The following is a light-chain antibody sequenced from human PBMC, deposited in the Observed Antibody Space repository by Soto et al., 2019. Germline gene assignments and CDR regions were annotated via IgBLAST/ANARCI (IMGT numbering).Light chain of an antibody. Sequence: DIQMTQSPSSLSASVGDRVTITCRASQSISSYLNWYQQKPGKAPKLLIYAASRLQSGVPSRFSDSGSGTDFTLTISSLQPEDFATYYCQQSYSTPPTFGQGTKVEIK. CDR2: AAS. J-gene: IGKJ2*01. CDR1: QSISSY. V-gene: IGKV1-39*01. CDR3: QQSYSTPPT.